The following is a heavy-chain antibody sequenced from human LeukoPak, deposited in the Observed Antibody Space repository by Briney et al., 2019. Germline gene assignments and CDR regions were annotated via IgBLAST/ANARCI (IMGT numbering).Heavy chain of an antibody. CDR3: ARDLFQFGELFY. Sequence: ASVKVSRKASGYTFTSYYMHWVRQAPGQGLEWMGIINPSGGSTSYAQKFQGRVTMTRDTSTSTVYMELSSLRSEDTAVYYCARDLFQFGELFYWGQGTLVTVSS. J-gene: IGHJ4*02. CDR2: INPSGGST. D-gene: IGHD3-10*01. V-gene: IGHV1-46*01. CDR1: GYTFTSYY.